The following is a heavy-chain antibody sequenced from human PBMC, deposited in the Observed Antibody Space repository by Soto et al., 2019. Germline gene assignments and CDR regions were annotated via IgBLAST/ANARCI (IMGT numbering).Heavy chain of an antibody. CDR1: GDSLSSYY. D-gene: IGHD3-10*01. CDR3: ARFQSGSGSYYFDQ. CDR2: IYYSGST. J-gene: IGHJ4*02. Sequence: SETLSLTCTVSGDSLSSYYWSWIRPPPGKGLEWIGYIYYSGSTNYNPTLKSRVTISVDTSKTQFSLKLSSVTAADTAVYYCARFQSGSGSYYFDQWGQGTLVTLSS. V-gene: IGHV4-59*01.